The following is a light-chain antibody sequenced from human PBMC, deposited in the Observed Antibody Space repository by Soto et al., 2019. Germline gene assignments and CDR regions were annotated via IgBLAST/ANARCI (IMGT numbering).Light chain of an antibody. CDR1: SSDVGDYDY. J-gene: IGLJ2*01. Sequence: QSALTQPPSASGSPGQSVTISCTGTSSDVGDYDYVSWYQQHPGKAPKVMIYDVNKRPSGVPNRFSGSKSGNTASLTVSGLQAEDEADYYCSSYAGSNNLIFGGGTKVTVL. V-gene: IGLV2-8*01. CDR2: DVN. CDR3: SSYAGSNNLI.